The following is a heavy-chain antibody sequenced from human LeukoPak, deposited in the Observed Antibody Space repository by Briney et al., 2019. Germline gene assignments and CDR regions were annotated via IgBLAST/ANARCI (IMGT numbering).Heavy chain of an antibody. V-gene: IGHV3-48*03. J-gene: IGHJ4*02. Sequence: GGSLRLSCAASGFTFSSYEMNWVRQAPGKGLEWVSYISSGSTIYYADSVKGRFTISRDNAKNSLYLQMNSLRAEDTAVYYCAAGVWGSIDYWGQGTLVTVSS. D-gene: IGHD3-16*01. CDR1: GFTFSSYE. CDR3: AAGVWGSIDY. CDR2: ISSGSTI.